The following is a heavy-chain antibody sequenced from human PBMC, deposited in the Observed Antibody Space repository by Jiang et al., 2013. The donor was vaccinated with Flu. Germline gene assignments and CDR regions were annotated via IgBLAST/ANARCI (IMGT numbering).Heavy chain of an antibody. CDR3: ARGVCSSTSCYIGWFDP. CDR1: GGSFSGYY. D-gene: IGHD2-2*02. J-gene: IGHJ5*02. V-gene: IGHV4-34*01. CDR2: INHSGST. Sequence: AVYGGSFSGYYWSWIRQPPGKGLEWIGEINHSGSTNYNPSLKSRVTISVDTSKNQFSLKLSSVTAADTAVYYCARGVCSSTSCYIGWFDPWGQGTLVTVSS.